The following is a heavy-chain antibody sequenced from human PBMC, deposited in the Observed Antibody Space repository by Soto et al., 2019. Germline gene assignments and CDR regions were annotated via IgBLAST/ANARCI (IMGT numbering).Heavy chain of an antibody. D-gene: IGHD2-2*01. CDR3: ARVIVVVPAAQIAVNWFDP. V-gene: IGHV4-39*01. CDR2: IYYSGST. J-gene: IGHJ5*02. Sequence: SETLSLTCTVSGGSISSSSYYWGWIRQPPWKGLEWIGSIYYSGSTYYNPSLKSRVTISVDTSKNQFSLKLSSVTAADTAVYYCARVIVVVPAAQIAVNWFDPWGQGXLVTVYS. CDR1: GGSISSSSYY.